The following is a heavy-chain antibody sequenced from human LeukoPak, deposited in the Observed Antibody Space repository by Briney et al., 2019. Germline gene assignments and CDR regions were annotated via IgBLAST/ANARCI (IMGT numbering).Heavy chain of an antibody. J-gene: IGHJ4*02. CDR2: ISGSGGST. V-gene: IGHV3-23*01. Sequence: GGSLRLSCAASGFTFSSYAMSWVRQAPGKWLEWVSAISGSGGSTYYADSEKGRFTISRDNSKNTLYLQMNSLRAEDTAVYYCAKDAFQWELTHFDYWGQGTLVTVSS. CDR3: AKDAFQWELTHFDY. CDR1: GFTFSSYA. D-gene: IGHD1-26*01.